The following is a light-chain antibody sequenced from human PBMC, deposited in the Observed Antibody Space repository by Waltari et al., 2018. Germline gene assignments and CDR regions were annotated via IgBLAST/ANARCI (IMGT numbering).Light chain of an antibody. CDR1: ILGSKY. CDR2: QDL. CDR3: QALGSNRWV. J-gene: IGLJ3*02. V-gene: IGLV3-1*01. Sequence: SSELTKPPSVSVSPGQTASIPCSGDILGSKYASWYQHKPGQSPLLVLYQDLNRPSGIPERFSGSKSGNTATLTISGTQAMDDADYYCQALGSNRWVFGGVTKLTVL.